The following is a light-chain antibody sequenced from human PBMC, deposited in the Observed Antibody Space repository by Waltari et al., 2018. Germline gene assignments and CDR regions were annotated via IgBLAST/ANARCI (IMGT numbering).Light chain of an antibody. CDR2: AAS. CDR3: QQTYSAPHT. V-gene: IGKV1-39*01. J-gene: IGKJ2*01. Sequence: DIQMTQSPPSLSASVGDRVTLTCRASQSITTYLNWYQQKPGRAPKLLIYAASTLQSGVPSRFSGSGSVTDFTLTISSLQPEDFATYYCQQTYSAPHTFGQGTKLEI. CDR1: QSITTY.